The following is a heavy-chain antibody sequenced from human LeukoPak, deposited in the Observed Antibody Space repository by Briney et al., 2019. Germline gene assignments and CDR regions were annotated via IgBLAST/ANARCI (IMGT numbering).Heavy chain of an antibody. CDR3: ARRGWELSQYYYYYYMDV. CDR2: IYHSGST. V-gene: IGHV4-38-2*02. Sequence: SETLSLTCTVSGYSISSGYYWGWIRQPPGQGLEWIGSIYHSGSTYYNPSLKSRVTISVDKSKNQFSLKLSSVTAADTAVYYCARRGWELSQYYYYYYMDVWGKGTTVTISS. J-gene: IGHJ6*03. D-gene: IGHD1-26*01. CDR1: GYSISSGYY.